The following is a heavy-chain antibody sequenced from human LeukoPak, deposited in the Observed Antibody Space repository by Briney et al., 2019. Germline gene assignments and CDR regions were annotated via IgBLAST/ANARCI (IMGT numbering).Heavy chain of an antibody. J-gene: IGHJ6*03. V-gene: IGHV3-72*01. D-gene: IGHD2-2*02. Sequence: PGGSLRLSCAASGFTFSSYSMNWVRQAPGKGLEWVGRTKTKVNSYTTIYAASVEGRFTISRDDSENSLYLHMHSLKTEDTAVYYCVRLTLNTVYSYYYFMDVWGKGTTVTVSS. CDR3: VRLTLNTVYSYYYFMDV. CDR2: TKTKVNSYTT. CDR1: GFTFSSYS.